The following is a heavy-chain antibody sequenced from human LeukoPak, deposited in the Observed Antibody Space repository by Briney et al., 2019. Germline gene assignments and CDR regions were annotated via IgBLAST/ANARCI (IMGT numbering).Heavy chain of an antibody. CDR1: GGSISSYY. CDR3: AREDIAAAIDY. V-gene: IGHV4-59*01. D-gene: IGHD6-13*01. J-gene: IGHJ4*02. Sequence: SETLSLTCTVSGGSISSYYWSWIRQPPGKGLEWIGYIYYSGSTNYNPSLKSRVTISVDTSKNQFSLKLSSVTAADTAVYYCAREDIAAAIDYWGQGTLVTVSS. CDR2: IYYSGST.